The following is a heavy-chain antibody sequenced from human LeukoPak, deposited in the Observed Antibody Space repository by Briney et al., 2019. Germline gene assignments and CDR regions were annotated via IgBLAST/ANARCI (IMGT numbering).Heavy chain of an antibody. Sequence: GGSLRLSCAASGFTFSSYAMSWVRQAPGKGLEWVSAISGSGGSTYYADSVKGRFTISRDNSKNTLYLQMDSLRAEDTAVYYCARERSSSMGNWFDPWGQGNLVTVSS. CDR1: GFTFSSYA. J-gene: IGHJ5*02. CDR3: ARERSSSMGNWFDP. V-gene: IGHV3-23*01. CDR2: ISGSGGST. D-gene: IGHD6-13*01.